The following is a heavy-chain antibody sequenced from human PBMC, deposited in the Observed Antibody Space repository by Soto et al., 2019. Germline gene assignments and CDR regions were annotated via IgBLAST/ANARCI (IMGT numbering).Heavy chain of an antibody. CDR3: ARTTGGYTFRFPLQNVKPFNDY. J-gene: IGHJ4*02. D-gene: IGHD4-17*01. V-gene: IGHV4-34*01. Sequence: PSETLALTCAVYGGSFSGYYWSGIRQRPGKGLEWIVEINHSGITNYNPSLKSRVTISVDAYKNQFSLKLSSVTAADTAVYYCARTTGGYTFRFPLQNVKPFNDYWGQGTLVTVSS. CDR1: GGSFSGYY. CDR2: INHSGIT.